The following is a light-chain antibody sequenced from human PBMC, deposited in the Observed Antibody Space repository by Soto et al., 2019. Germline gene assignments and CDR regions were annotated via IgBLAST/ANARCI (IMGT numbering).Light chain of an antibody. CDR2: RAS. CDR1: QGIRKD. J-gene: IGKJ1*01. V-gene: IGKV1-17*01. Sequence: DIQMTQSPSSLSASAGDRVTITCRASQGIRKDLGWYQQKPGKAPKRLISRASRLHTGVHSRVSGSGSGTEFTLTITSLEPEDFATYYCLQHNAHPWTFGQGTKVDIK. CDR3: LQHNAHPWT.